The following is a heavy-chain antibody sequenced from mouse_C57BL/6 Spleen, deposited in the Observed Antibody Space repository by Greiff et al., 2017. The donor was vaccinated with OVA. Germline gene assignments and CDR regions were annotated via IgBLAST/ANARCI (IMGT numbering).Heavy chain of an antibody. CDR1: GYTFTSYW. Sequence: VQLQQPGAELVKPGASVKMSCKASGYTFTSYWITWVKQRPGQGLEWIGNIYPGSGSTNYNEKFKSKATLTVDKSSSTASMQLSSLTSEDSAVYDDARVCGYENDGAWFAYWGQGTLVTVSA. J-gene: IGHJ3*01. V-gene: IGHV1-55*01. CDR3: ARVCGYENDGAWFAY. CDR2: IYPGSGST. D-gene: IGHD2-4*01.